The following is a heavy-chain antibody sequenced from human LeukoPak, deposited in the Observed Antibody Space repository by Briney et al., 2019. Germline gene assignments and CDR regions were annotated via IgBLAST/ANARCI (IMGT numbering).Heavy chain of an antibody. CDR1: GFTFNNYA. CDR2: ISGSGGST. Sequence: GGSLRLSCAASGFTFNNYAMSWVRQAPGKGLEWVSAISGSGGSTYYADSVKGRFTISRDNSKNTLYLQMNSLRAEDTAVYYCAHISSSWPDYWGQGTLVTVSS. D-gene: IGHD6-13*01. CDR3: AHISSSWPDY. J-gene: IGHJ4*02. V-gene: IGHV3-23*01.